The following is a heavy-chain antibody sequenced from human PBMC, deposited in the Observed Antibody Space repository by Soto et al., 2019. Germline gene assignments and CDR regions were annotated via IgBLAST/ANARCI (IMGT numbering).Heavy chain of an antibody. CDR1: GGSITSYY. J-gene: IGHJ5*02. CDR2: IYYSGTT. Sequence: QVQLQESGPGLVKPSETLSLTCTVSGGSITSYYWSWIRQPPGKGLEWIGYIYYSGTTNYNPSLKRRLTISVDPSKKQLSLKLSSVTAADTAVYYCARHSRGNYNWSGPWGQGTLVTVSS. CDR3: ARHSRGNYNWSGP. V-gene: IGHV4-59*08. D-gene: IGHD1-7*01.